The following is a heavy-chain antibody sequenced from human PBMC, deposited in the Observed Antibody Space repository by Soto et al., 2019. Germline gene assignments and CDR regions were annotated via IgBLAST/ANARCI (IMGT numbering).Heavy chain of an antibody. CDR2: ISVYNANT. CDR3: ARARTPYGDYDAFDI. J-gene: IGHJ3*02. Sequence: ASVKVSCKASGYTFISYGISWVRQAPGPGLEWMGWISVYNANTNYAQKFQGRVTMTTDTSTSTAYMELRSLRSDDTAVYYCARARTPYGDYDAFDIWGQGTMVTVSS. CDR1: GYTFISYG. D-gene: IGHD4-17*01. V-gene: IGHV1-18*04.